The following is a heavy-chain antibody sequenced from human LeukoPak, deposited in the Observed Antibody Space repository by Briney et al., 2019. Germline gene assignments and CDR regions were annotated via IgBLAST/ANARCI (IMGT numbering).Heavy chain of an antibody. CDR1: GGSISSYY. CDR2: IYYSGST. CDR3: ARRWLQLGPGAFDI. V-gene: IGHV4-59*01. D-gene: IGHD5-24*01. J-gene: IGHJ3*02. Sequence: SETLSLTCTVSGGSISSYYWSWIRQPPGKGLEWIGYIYYSGSTNYNPSLKSRVTISVDTSKNQFSLKLSSVTAADTAVYYCARRWLQLGPGAFDIWGQGTMVTVSS.